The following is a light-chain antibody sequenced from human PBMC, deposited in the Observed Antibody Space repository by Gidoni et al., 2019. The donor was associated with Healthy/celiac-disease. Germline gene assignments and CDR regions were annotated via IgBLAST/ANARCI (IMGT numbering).Light chain of an antibody. Sequence: DIQMTPSPSSLSASVGDRVTITCRASQSISSYLNRYQHKPGKAPKLLIYAAASLQSGVPSRFSGSGSATEFTLTISSLQHEEVATYYCRQSYSTHPFTFGPGTKVDIK. CDR2: AAA. CDR1: QSISSY. CDR3: RQSYSTHPFT. J-gene: IGKJ3*01. V-gene: IGKV1-39*01.